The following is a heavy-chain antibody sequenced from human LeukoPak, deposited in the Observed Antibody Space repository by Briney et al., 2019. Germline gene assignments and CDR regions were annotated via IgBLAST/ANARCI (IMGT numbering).Heavy chain of an antibody. CDR2: IYHSGST. D-gene: IGHD3-3*01. V-gene: IGHV4-38-2*01. CDR3: ARLRFDFWSGYTHPYFDY. J-gene: IGHJ4*02. Sequence: PSETLSLTCAVSGYSISSGYYWGWIRQPPGKGLEWIGSIYHSGSTYYNPSLKSRVTISVDTSKNQFSPKLSSVTATDTAVYFCARLRFDFWSGYTHPYFDYWGQGTLVTVSS. CDR1: GYSISSGYY.